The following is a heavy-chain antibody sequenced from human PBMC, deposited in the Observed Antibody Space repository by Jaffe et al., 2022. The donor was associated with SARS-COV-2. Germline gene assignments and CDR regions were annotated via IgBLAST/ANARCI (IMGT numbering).Heavy chain of an antibody. D-gene: IGHD2-2*01. J-gene: IGHJ6*03. V-gene: IGHV3-15*01. CDR1: GFTFSNAW. CDR2: IKSKTDGGTT. CDR3: TTSGRYQVLRDYYYYYMDV. Sequence: EVQLVESGGGLVKPGGSLRLSCAASGFTFSNAWMSWVRQAPGKGLEWVGRIKSKTDGGTTDYAAPVKGRFTISRDDSKNTLYLQMNSLKTEDTAVYYCTTSGRYQVLRDYYYYYMDVWGKGTTVTVSS.